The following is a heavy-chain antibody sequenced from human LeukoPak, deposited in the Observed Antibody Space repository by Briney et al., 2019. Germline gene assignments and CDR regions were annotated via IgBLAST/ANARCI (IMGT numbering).Heavy chain of an antibody. D-gene: IGHD4-17*01. CDR2: IYYSGST. CDR1: GGSISSDDYY. V-gene: IGHV4-30-4*01. Sequence: TSQTLSLTCTVSGGSISSDDYYWSWIRQPPGKGLEWIGYIYYSGSTYYNPSLKTRVTMSVDTSKNKFSLKVSSVTAADTAVFYCARTTVPTSMHFDYWGQGTLVTVSS. J-gene: IGHJ4*02. CDR3: ARTTVPTSMHFDY.